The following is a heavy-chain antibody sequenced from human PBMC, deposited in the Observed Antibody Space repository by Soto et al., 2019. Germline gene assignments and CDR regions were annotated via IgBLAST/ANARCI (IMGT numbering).Heavy chain of an antibody. CDR3: ARGIATGQLDP. Sequence: ASVKVSCKASGYTFTRYTMNWVRQAPVQSLEWMGWINPDNGNTKSSQKFQDRVIITRDTSASTADMDLSSLRSEDTAVYYCARGIATGQLDPWGQGTLVTVSS. CDR2: INPDNGNT. V-gene: IGHV1-3*01. CDR1: GYTFTRYT. D-gene: IGHD2-15*01. J-gene: IGHJ5*02.